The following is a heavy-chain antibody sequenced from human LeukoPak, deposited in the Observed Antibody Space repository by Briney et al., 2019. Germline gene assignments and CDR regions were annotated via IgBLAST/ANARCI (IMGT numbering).Heavy chain of an antibody. CDR1: GFTFSSYS. D-gene: IGHD2-2*01. V-gene: IGHV3-21*01. J-gene: IGHJ4*02. CDR2: ISSSSSYI. CDR3: ARVDIVVVPAARPEY. Sequence: GGSLRLSCAASGFTFSSYSMNWVRQAPGKGLEWVSSISSSSSYIYYADSVKGRFTISRDNAKNSLYLQMNSLRAEDTAVYYCARVDIVVVPAARPEYSGQGTLVTVSS.